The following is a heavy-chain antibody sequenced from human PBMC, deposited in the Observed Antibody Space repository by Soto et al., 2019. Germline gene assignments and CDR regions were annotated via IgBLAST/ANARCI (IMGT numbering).Heavy chain of an antibody. D-gene: IGHD4-4*01. CDR1: GGTFSSYA. CDR2: IIPIFGTA. Sequence: QVQLLQSGAEVKKPGSSVKVSCKASGGTFSSYAISWVRQAPGQGLEWMGGIIPIFGTANYAQKFQGRVTITADESTSTAYMERSSLRSEDTAVYYCARATVTSRFEPWGQGTLVTVSS. CDR3: ARATVTSRFEP. J-gene: IGHJ5*02. V-gene: IGHV1-69*01.